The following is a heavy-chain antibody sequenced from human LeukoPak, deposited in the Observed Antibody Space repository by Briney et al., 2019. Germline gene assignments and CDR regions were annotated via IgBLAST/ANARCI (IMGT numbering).Heavy chain of an antibody. V-gene: IGHV3-33*01. D-gene: IGHD1-26*01. Sequence: PGGSLRLSCAASGFTFSHYGMHFVRQAPGKGLEWVAVVWFDGSNKYYADSVKGRFTISRDNSKNTLYLHMNSLRAEDTAVYYCATADSGSYYSGFDYWGQGTLVTVSS. CDR3: ATADSGSYYSGFDY. CDR2: VWFDGSNK. J-gene: IGHJ4*02. CDR1: GFTFSHYG.